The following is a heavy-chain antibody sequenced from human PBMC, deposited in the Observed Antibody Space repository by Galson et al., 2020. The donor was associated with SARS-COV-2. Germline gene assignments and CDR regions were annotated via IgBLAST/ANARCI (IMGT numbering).Heavy chain of an antibody. Sequence: ETSETLSLTCTVSGGSISSGDYYWSWIRQPPGKGLEWIGYISYSGSTNYNPPLKSRVAISVDTSKNQFSLRLSSVAAADTAVYYCARRYSGGWSFDYWGQGTLVTVSS. CDR2: ISYSGST. CDR1: GGSISSGDYY. V-gene: IGHV4-61*08. CDR3: ARRYSGGWSFDY. J-gene: IGHJ4*02. D-gene: IGHD6-19*01.